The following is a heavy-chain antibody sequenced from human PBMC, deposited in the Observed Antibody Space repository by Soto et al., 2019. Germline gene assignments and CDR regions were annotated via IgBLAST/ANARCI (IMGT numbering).Heavy chain of an antibody. V-gene: IGHV4-59*01. CDR1: GGSISSYY. Sequence: SETLSLTCTVSGGSISSYYWSWIRQPPGKGLEWIGYIYYSGSTNYNPSLKSRVTISVDTSKNQFSLKLSSVTAADTAVYYCARVPGRYCSSTSCYRYCSGGSCYLPGAFDIWGQGTMVTVSS. D-gene: IGHD2-15*01. J-gene: IGHJ3*02. CDR2: IYYSGST. CDR3: ARVPGRYCSSTSCYRYCSGGSCYLPGAFDI.